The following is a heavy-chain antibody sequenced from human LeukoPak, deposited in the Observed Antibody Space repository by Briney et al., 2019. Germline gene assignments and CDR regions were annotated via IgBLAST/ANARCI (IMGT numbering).Heavy chain of an antibody. J-gene: IGHJ5*02. CDR2: IKQDGSQD. Sequence: GGSLRLSCEASGFYFSAYLMSWVRQAPGKGLEWVANIKQDGSQDFYLDSVKGRFTIARDNGNNSLYLHMTRLRVEGTAVYYCARDLKGFNLWGQGALVTVSS. CDR3: ARDLKGFNL. CDR1: GFYFSAYL. V-gene: IGHV3-7*04.